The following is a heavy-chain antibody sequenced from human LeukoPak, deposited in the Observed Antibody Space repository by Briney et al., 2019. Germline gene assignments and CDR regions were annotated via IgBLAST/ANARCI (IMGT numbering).Heavy chain of an antibody. CDR3: TRALRHTSSSGWFDP. CDR1: GYTFTNYH. D-gene: IGHD6-6*01. Sequence: ASVKVSCKTSGYTFTNYHVLWVRQAPGQGLEWMGWVDPNNGATNYARNLQGRVTMTRDTSVSTVYMELTRLTSDDTAVYYCTRALRHTSSSGWFDPWGQGSLVTVSS. CDR2: VDPNNGAT. V-gene: IGHV1-2*02. J-gene: IGHJ5*02.